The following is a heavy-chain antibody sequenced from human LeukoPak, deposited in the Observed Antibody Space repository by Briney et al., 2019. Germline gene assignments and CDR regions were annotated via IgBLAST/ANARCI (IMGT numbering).Heavy chain of an antibody. CDR2: ISWNSGYI. J-gene: IGHJ6*02. Sequence: GGSLRLSCAASGFTFDDYAMHWVRQAPGKGLEWVSGISWNSGYIGYADSVKGRFTISRDNAKNSLYLQMNSLRAEDTALYYCAKDARINYYYGMDVWGQGTTVTVSS. CDR1: GFTFDDYA. CDR3: AKDARINYYYGMDV. V-gene: IGHV3-9*01. D-gene: IGHD2-15*01.